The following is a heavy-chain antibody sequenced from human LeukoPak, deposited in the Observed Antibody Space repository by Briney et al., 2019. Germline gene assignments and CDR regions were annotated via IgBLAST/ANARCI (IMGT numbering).Heavy chain of an antibody. J-gene: IGHJ4*02. Sequence: PSETPSLTCAVYGGSFSGYYWSWIRQPPGKGLEWIGEINHSGSTNYNPSLKSRVTISVDTSKNQFSLKLSSVTAADTAVYYCARAGGLYYGYFDYWGQGTLVTVSS. CDR1: GGSFSGYY. CDR3: ARAGGLYYGYFDY. D-gene: IGHD4-17*01. CDR2: INHSGST. V-gene: IGHV4-34*01.